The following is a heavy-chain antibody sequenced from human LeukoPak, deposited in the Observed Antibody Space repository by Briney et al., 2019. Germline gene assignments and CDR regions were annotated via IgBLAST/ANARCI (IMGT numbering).Heavy chain of an antibody. V-gene: IGHV3-23*01. J-gene: IGHJ4*02. CDR3: AKKYVDC. CDR1: GFTFKNYA. Sequence: GGSLRLSCAASGFTFKNYAMNWVRQTLGKGLEWVSSISENGANPHYADSVKGRFTIFRDDSHNTLYLQMNSLKADDTAVYFCAKKYVDCWGQGTLVTVSS. CDR2: ISENGANP.